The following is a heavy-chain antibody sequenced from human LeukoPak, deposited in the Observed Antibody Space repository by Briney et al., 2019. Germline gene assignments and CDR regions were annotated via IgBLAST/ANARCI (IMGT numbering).Heavy chain of an antibody. Sequence: PGGSLRLSCAASGFTFSRYAVSWVRQAPGKGLEWVSVISDSGGSTDYADSVKGRFTISRDNSKNTLNLQMNGLRAEDTAVYYCAKDEPGGYSYGYPPFDYWGQGTLVTVSS. J-gene: IGHJ4*02. CDR2: ISDSGGST. D-gene: IGHD5-18*01. CDR3: AKDEPGGYSYGYPPFDY. CDR1: GFTFSRYA. V-gene: IGHV3-23*01.